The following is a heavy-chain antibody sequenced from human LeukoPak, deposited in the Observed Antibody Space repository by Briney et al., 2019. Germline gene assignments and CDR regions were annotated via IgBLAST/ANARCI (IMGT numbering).Heavy chain of an antibody. Sequence: SETLSLTCTVSGGSISSSSYYWGWIREPPGKGLEWIGSIYYSGSTYYNPSLKSRVTISVDTSKNQFSLKLSSVTAADTAVYYCARDKYVTHYDYYYGMDIWGQGTTVTVSS. D-gene: IGHD3-16*01. J-gene: IGHJ6*02. CDR3: ARDKYVTHYDYYYGMDI. CDR2: IYYSGST. CDR1: GGSISSSSYY. V-gene: IGHV4-39*07.